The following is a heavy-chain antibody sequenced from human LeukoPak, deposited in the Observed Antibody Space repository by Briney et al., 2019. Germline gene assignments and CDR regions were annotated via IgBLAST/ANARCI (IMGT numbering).Heavy chain of an antibody. CDR1: GGSISSYY. D-gene: IGHD5-12*01. Sequence: SETLSLTCTVSGGSISSYYWSWIRQPPGKGQEWIGYIYYSGSTNYNPSLKSRVTISVDTSKNQFSLKLSSVTAADTAVYYCARVVYSGNEPGGYFDYWGHGTLVTVSS. J-gene: IGHJ4*01. CDR3: ARVVYSGNEPGGYFDY. CDR2: IYYSGST. V-gene: IGHV4-59*01.